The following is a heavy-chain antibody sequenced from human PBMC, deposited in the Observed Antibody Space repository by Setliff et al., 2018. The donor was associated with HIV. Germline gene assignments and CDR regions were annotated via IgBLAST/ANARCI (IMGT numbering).Heavy chain of an antibody. CDR1: GYSFTNYW. J-gene: IGHJ4*02. Sequence: PGESLKISCKGSGYSFTNYWVGWVRQMPGRGLEWMGIIYPIDSDTKYSPSFWGRVTISVDKSTNTAYLHWNSLRPADTAMYYCGRSGKSGELYAYWGQGTQVTV. D-gene: IGHD3-10*01. CDR2: IYPIDSDT. CDR3: GRSGKSGELYAY. V-gene: IGHV5-51*01.